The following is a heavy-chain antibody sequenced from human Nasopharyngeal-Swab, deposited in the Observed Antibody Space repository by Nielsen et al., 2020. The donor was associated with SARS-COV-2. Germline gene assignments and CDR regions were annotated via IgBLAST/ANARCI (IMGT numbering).Heavy chain of an antibody. CDR3: ARDRYDSSGPTIDY. D-gene: IGHD3-22*01. Sequence: ASVKVSCKASGYTFTSYAMHWVRQAPGQRLEWMGLINADNGNTKYSQKFQGRVTITRDTSASKAYMELSSRRSEGTAVYYCARDRYDSSGPTIDYWGQGTLVTVSS. CDR1: GYTFTSYA. J-gene: IGHJ4*02. V-gene: IGHV1-3*01. CDR2: INADNGNT.